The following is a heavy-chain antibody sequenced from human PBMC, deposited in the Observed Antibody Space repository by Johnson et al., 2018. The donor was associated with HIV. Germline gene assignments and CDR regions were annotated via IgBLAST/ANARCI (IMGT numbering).Heavy chain of an antibody. CDR2: ISSKTNSYAT. Sequence: VQLVESGGGLVQPGGSLKLSCVASGFTFSASAIHWVRQASGKGLEWVGHISSKTNSYATELAASLKGRFTISRDDSKKTLYLQMNSLRAEDTAVYYCARDQSNGWNRGAFDIWGQGTMVTVSS. CDR3: ARDQSNGWNRGAFDI. D-gene: IGHD6-19*01. J-gene: IGHJ3*02. CDR1: GFTFSASA. V-gene: IGHV3-73*01.